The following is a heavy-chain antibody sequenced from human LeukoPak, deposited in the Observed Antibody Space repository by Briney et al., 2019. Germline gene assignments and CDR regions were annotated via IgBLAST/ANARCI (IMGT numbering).Heavy chain of an antibody. V-gene: IGHV3-48*01. CDR1: GFTFNTYT. D-gene: IGHD4-17*01. CDR2: ISSSSSTI. Sequence: GGSLRLSCAASGFTFNTYTMNWVRQAPGKGLEWVSYISSSSSTIYYADSVKGRFTISRDNAKNSLYLQMNSLRGEDTAVYYCARDRDLYGDYVFDYWGQGTLVTVSS. CDR3: ARDRDLYGDYVFDY. J-gene: IGHJ4*02.